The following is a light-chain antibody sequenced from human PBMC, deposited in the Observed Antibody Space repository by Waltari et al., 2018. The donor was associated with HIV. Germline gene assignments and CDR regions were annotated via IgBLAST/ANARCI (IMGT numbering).Light chain of an antibody. J-gene: IGLJ3*02. CDR2: DVT. V-gene: IGLV2-11*01. CDR1: NSDIGGVNH. CDR3: CSYGGGYTWL. Sequence: HSALTQPRSVSGSPGQAVTISCNGNNSDIGGVNHLSWYHVHSDKVPQVIIYDVTKRPSGVPARISGSKSGNTASLTISGLQAEDEADYYCCSYGGGYTWLFGGGT.